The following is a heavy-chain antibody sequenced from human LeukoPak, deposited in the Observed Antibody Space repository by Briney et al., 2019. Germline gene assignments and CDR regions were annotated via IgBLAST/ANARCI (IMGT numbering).Heavy chain of an antibody. CDR1: GGSTSSSSYY. CDR2: IYYSGST. CDR3: ARHEGRYYFDY. V-gene: IGHV4-39*01. J-gene: IGHJ4*02. Sequence: PSETLSLTXTVSGGSTSSSSYYWGCIRQPPGKGLEWIGSIYYSGSTYYNPSLKSRVTISVDTSKNQFSLKLSSVTAADTAVSYCARHEGRYYFDYWGQGTLVTVSS.